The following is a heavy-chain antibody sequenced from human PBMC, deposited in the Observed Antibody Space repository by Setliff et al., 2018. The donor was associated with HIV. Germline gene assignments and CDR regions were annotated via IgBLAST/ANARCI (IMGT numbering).Heavy chain of an antibody. V-gene: IGHV4-39*01. CDR2: IYHSGSA. D-gene: IGHD3-10*02. CDR3: ASSRSLFGEEYFHH. Sequence: SETLSLTCNVSGGSISGSSYYWGWIRQPPGKGLEWIGSIYHSGSASHNPSLKSRITISVDTSKNQFSLKLGSVTAADTAVYYCASSRSLFGEEYFHHWGQGTLVTVSS. J-gene: IGHJ1*01. CDR1: GGSISGSSYY.